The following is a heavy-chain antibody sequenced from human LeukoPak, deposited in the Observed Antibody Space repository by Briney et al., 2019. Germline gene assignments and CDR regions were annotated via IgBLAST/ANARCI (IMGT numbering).Heavy chain of an antibody. J-gene: IGHJ6*03. V-gene: IGHV1-8*01. D-gene: IGHD3-3*01. Sequence: ASVKVSCKASGYTFTSYDINWVRQATGQGLEWMGWMNPNSGNTGYAQKFQGRVTMTRNTSISTAYMELSSLRSEDTAVYYCARRTEWLLGHYYLDMDVWGKGTTVTVSS. CDR3: ARRTEWLLGHYYLDMDV. CDR2: MNPNSGNT. CDR1: GYTFTSYD.